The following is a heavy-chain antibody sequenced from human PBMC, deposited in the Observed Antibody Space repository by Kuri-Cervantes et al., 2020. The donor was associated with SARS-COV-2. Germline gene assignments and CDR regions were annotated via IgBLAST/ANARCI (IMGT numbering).Heavy chain of an antibody. CDR1: GYSISSGYY. CDR2: IYHSGST. V-gene: IGHV4-38-2*02. J-gene: IGHJ4*02. Sequence: GSLRLSCTVSGYSISSGYYWGWIRQPPGKGLEWIGYIYHSGSTYYNPSLKSRVTISVDTSKNQFSLKLSSVTAADTAVYYCARGMDGYNYRSFDYWGQGTLVTVSS. D-gene: IGHD5-24*01. CDR3: ARGMDGYNYRSFDY.